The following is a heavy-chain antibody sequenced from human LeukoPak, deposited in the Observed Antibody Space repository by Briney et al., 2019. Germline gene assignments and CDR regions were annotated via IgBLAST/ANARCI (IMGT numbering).Heavy chain of an antibody. CDR1: GGSFSGYY. J-gene: IGHJ5*02. Sequence: SETLSLTCAVYGGSFSGYYWSWIRQPPGKWLEWIGEINHSGSTNYNPSLKRRVTISVDTSKNQFSLKLSSVTAADTAVYYCARGSYYDFWSGLEANWFDPWGQGTLVTVSS. CDR2: INHSGST. V-gene: IGHV4-34*01. CDR3: ARGSYYDFWSGLEANWFDP. D-gene: IGHD3-3*01.